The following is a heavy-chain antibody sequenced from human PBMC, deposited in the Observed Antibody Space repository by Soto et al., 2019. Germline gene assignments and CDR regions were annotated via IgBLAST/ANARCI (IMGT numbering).Heavy chain of an antibody. J-gene: IGHJ6*02. V-gene: IGHV1-18*01. D-gene: IGHD3-22*01. CDR1: GYTFTSYG. CDR2: ISAYNGNT. CDR3: ARDFPYYYDSSGYYYYYGMDV. Sequence: ASLKVCCKSPGYTFTSYGISWVRQAPGQGLEWMGWISAYNGNTNYAQKLQGRVTMTTDTSTSTAYMELRSLRSDDTAVYYCARDFPYYYDSSGYYYYYGMDVWGQGTTVTVSS.